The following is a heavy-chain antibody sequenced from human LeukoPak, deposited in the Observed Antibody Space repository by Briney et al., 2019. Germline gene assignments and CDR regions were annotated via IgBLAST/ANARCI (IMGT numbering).Heavy chain of an antibody. CDR3: ARVSAFGVVIGEFDY. J-gene: IGHJ4*02. CDR1: GFTFSSYA. V-gene: IGHV3-30*04. Sequence: GGSLRLSCAASGFTFSSYAIHWVRQAPGKGLEWGAVISYDGSNKYYADSVKGRFTISRDNSKNTLYLQMNSLRAEDTAVYYCARVSAFGVVIGEFDYWGQGTLVTVSP. D-gene: IGHD3-3*01. CDR2: ISYDGSNK.